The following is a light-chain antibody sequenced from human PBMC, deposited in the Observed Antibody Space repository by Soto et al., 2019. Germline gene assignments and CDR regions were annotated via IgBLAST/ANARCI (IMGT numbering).Light chain of an antibody. CDR1: QSISSK. CDR2: GAF. V-gene: IGKV3-15*01. J-gene: IGKJ4*01. Sequence: EIVMTQSPATLSVSPGERATLSCRASQSISSKLAWYQQKPGQAPRLLIYGAFTRATGIPVRFSGSGSGTGFTLTITSLQSEDFAVYYCQEYNNWHPITFGGGTKVDIK. CDR3: QEYNNWHPIT.